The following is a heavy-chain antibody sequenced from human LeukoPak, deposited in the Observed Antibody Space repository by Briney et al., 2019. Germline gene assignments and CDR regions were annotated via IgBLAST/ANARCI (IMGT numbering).Heavy chain of an antibody. V-gene: IGHV3-23*01. D-gene: IGHD3-10*01. CDR2: ISGSGGST. Sequence: GGSLRLSCAASGFTFSSYGMSWVRQAPGKGLEWVSAISGSGGSTYYADSVKGRFTISRDNSKNTVYVQMNSLRDEDTAVYYCGRGRLHGSGTYYVFDYWGRGTLVTVSS. J-gene: IGHJ4*02. CDR1: GFTFSSYG. CDR3: GRGRLHGSGTYYVFDY.